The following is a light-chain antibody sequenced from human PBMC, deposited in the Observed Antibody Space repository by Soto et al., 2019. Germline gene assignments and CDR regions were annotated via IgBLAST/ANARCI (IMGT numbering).Light chain of an antibody. J-gene: IGLJ1*01. Sequence: QSALTQPASVSGSPGQSITISCSGSISDVGSFGPVSWYQHHPGQVPKLIIYEGSRRPSGVSSRFSGSKTGNTASLTITELQAEDEANYYCCSYVGARTYVFGTGTKVTV. V-gene: IGLV2-23*01. CDR2: EGS. CDR1: ISDVGSFGP. CDR3: CSYVGARTYV.